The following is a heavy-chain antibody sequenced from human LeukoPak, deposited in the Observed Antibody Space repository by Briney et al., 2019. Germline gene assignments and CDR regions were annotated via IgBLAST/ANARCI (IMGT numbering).Heavy chain of an antibody. V-gene: IGHV4-39*01. CDR2: LYYSGST. Sequence: PSETLSLTCTVSGGSISSSTFYWGWIRQPPGKGLEWIGSLYYSGSTYYNPSLKSRVTISVDTSKNQFSLNLTSVTAADTAVYYSARRSYNSPFRYWGQGTLVTVSS. CDR1: GGSISSSTFY. J-gene: IGHJ4*02. D-gene: IGHD1-26*01. CDR3: ARRSYNSPFRY.